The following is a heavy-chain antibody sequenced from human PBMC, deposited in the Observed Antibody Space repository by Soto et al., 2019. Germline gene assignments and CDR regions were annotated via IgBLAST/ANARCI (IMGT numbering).Heavy chain of an antibody. CDR1: GGSISSSSYY. V-gene: IGHV4-39*01. Sequence: PSETLSLTCTVSGGSISSSSYYWGWIRQPPGKGLEWIGSIYYSGSTYYNPSLKSRVTISVDTSKNQFSLKLSSVTAADTAVYYCARGYSGYVGLMDVWGKGTTVTSPQ. J-gene: IGHJ6*04. CDR2: IYYSGST. D-gene: IGHD5-12*01. CDR3: ARGYSGYVGLMDV.